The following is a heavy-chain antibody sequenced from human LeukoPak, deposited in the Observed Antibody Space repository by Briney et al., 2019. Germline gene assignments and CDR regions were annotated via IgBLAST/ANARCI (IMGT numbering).Heavy chain of an antibody. CDR3: ARGDDDVWSGYYLYYYYYGMDV. D-gene: IGHD3-3*01. CDR2: ISGSGGST. V-gene: IGHV3-23*01. J-gene: IGHJ6*02. CDR1: GFTFSSYA. Sequence: GGSLRLSCAASGFTFSSYAMSWVRQAPGKGLEWVSAISGSGGSTYYADSVKGRFTISRDNAKNSLYLQMNSLRAEDTAVYYCARGDDDVWSGYYLYYYYYGMDVWGQGTTVTVSS.